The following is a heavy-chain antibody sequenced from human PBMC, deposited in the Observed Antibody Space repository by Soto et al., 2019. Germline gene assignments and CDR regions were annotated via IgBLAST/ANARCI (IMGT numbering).Heavy chain of an antibody. CDR2: IYYSGST. Sequence: QMQLQESGPGLVKPSETLSLTCTVSGGSISSSSYYWGWIRQPPGKGLEWIGSIYYSGSTYYNPSLKRRVTIPVHTSKNQFPLKLSSVTAADTAVYYCARVAVAGIDYWGQGTLVTVSS. J-gene: IGHJ4*02. CDR3: ARVAVAGIDY. CDR1: GGSISSSSYY. D-gene: IGHD6-19*01. V-gene: IGHV4-39*01.